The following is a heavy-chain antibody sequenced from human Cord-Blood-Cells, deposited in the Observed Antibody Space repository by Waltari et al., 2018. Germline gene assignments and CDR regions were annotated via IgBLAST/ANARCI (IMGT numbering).Heavy chain of an antibody. V-gene: IGHV4-34*01. CDR2: INHSGST. Sequence: LLKPSETLSLTCAVYGGSFSGYYWSWIRQPPGKGLEWIGEINHSGSTNYIPSLKSRVTISVDTSKNQFSLKLSSVTAADTAVYYCARGGNVVVPAAIEEIDYWGQGTLVTVSS. CDR1: GGSFSGYY. D-gene: IGHD2-2*01. J-gene: IGHJ4*02. CDR3: ARGGNVVVPAAIEEIDY.